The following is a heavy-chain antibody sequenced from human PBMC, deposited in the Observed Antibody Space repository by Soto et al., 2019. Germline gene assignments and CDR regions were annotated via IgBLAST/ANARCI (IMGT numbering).Heavy chain of an antibody. CDR1: GDSVSSSSAA. Sequence: SQTLSLTFDISGDSVSSSSAAWNWIRQSPSRGIEWLGRTYYRSKWIHEYTVSMESRITINPDTSKNKFSLHIYSVTPEDTAVYYCAGVVWFRGMDVWGQGTPVTVSS. CDR2: TYYRSKWIH. J-gene: IGHJ6*02. D-gene: IGHD3-16*01. V-gene: IGHV6-1*01. CDR3: AGVVWFRGMDV.